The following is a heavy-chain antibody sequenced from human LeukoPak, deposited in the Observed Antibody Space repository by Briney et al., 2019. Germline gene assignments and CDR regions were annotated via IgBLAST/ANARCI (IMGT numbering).Heavy chain of an antibody. J-gene: IGHJ6*03. V-gene: IGHV1-18*01. CDR1: GGTFSSYA. CDR2: ISAYNGNT. Sequence: GASVKVSCKASGGTFSSYAISWVRQAPGQGLEWMGWISAYNGNTNYAQKLQGRVTMTTDTSTSTAYMELRSLRSDDTAVYYCARDYPYYDFWSGPENYYMDVWGKGTTVTVSS. CDR3: ARDYPYYDFWSGPENYYMDV. D-gene: IGHD3-3*01.